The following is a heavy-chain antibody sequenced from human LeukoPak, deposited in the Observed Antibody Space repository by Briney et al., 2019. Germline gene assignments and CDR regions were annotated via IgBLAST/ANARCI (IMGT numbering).Heavy chain of an antibody. D-gene: IGHD4-23*01. CDR3: AKVMLGTVALDC. Sequence: PGGSLRLPCAASGFTFSTYAMHWVRQAPGKGLEWVAVISYEGSNKYYADSVKGRFTFSRDNSKNTLFLQMNSLRAEDTAVYYCAKVMLGTVALDCWGQGTLVTVSS. CDR1: GFTFSTYA. CDR2: ISYEGSNK. V-gene: IGHV3-30*04. J-gene: IGHJ4*02.